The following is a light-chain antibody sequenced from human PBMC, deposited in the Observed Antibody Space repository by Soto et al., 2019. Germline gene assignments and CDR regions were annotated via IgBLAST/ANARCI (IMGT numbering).Light chain of an antibody. Sequence: QSLLTQHPSAAGSPGQSFTISCTGTSSDVGGYNYVSWYQQHPGKAPKLMIYEVSKRPSGVPDRFSGSKSGNTASLTVSGLQAEDEADYYCSSYAGSNNYVFGTGTKVTV. V-gene: IGLV2-8*01. CDR2: EVS. CDR3: SSYAGSNNYV. CDR1: SSDVGGYNY. J-gene: IGLJ1*01.